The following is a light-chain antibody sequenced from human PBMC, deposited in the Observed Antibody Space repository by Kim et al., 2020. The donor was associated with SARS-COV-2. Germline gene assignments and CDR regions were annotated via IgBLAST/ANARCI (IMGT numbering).Light chain of an antibody. J-gene: IGLJ3*02. CDR1: SSDVGSYNL. CDR2: EVS. Sequence: QSALTQPASVSGSPGQSITISCTGTSSDVGSYNLVSWYQQHPGKAPKLMIYEVSKRPSGVSNRFSGSKSGNTASLTISGLQAEDEADYYCCSYAGSRTSWVFGGGTQLNVL. CDR3: CSYAGSRTSWV. V-gene: IGLV2-23*02.